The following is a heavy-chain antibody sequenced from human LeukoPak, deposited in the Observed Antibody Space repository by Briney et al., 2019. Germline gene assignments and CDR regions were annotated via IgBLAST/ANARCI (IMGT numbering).Heavy chain of an antibody. CDR1: GFTFSSYW. Sequence: GGSLRLSCAASGFTFSSYWMSWVRQAPGKGLEWVANIKQDGGEKYYVDSVKGRFTISRDNAKNSLYLQMNSLRAEDTAVYYCARVSGSSWFGDWFDPWGQGTLVTVSS. CDR3: ARVSGSSWFGDWFDP. J-gene: IGHJ5*02. D-gene: IGHD6-13*01. CDR2: IKQDGGEK. V-gene: IGHV3-7*01.